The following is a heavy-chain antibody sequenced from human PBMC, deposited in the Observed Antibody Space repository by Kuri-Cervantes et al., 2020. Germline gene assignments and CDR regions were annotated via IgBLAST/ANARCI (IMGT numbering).Heavy chain of an antibody. J-gene: IGHJ5*02. CDR2: MNHSGRT. V-gene: IGHV4-34*01. CDR3: ARSHSARLGWFDP. Sequence: SETLSLTCAVYGGSFSGSYWNWIRQPPGKGLEWIGEMNHSGRTKYNPSLKSRVTISVDKSKNQFSLNLSSVTAADTAVYYCARSHSARLGWFDPWGQGTLVTVSS. CDR1: GGSFSGSY. D-gene: IGHD2-21*01.